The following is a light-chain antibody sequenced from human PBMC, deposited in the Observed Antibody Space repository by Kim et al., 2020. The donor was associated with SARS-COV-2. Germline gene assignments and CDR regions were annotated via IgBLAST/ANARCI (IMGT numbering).Light chain of an antibody. J-gene: IGKJ1*01. CDR2: VAS. Sequence: DIQMTQSPSDMSASVRDRVTITCRASQSISSYLAWYQQKPGKVPKRLIYVASSLQSGVPSRFSGSGSGTEFTLTISSLQPEDFATYYCLQRNDYPRTFGQGTKVDIK. CDR1: QSISSY. CDR3: LQRNDYPRT. V-gene: IGKV1-17*03.